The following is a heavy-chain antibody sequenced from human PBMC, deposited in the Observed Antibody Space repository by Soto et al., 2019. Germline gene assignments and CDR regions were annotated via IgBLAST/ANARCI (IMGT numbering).Heavy chain of an antibody. Sequence: EVHLVESGGGLVQPGGSLRLSCAASGFTFSSYEMNWVRQAPGRGLEWISYISSSGSTISYADSVKGRFTISRDNAKNSLYLQMNSLSAEDTAVYYCARDLEVAARRSRFDPWGQGTLVTVSS. D-gene: IGHD6-6*01. CDR1: GFTFSSYE. CDR3: ARDLEVAARRSRFDP. J-gene: IGHJ5*02. CDR2: ISSSGSTI. V-gene: IGHV3-48*03.